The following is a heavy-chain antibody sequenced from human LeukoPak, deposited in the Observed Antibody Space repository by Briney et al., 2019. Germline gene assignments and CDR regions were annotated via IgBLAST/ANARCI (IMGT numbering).Heavy chain of an antibody. CDR3: ARGRPMGGIGFDY. V-gene: IGHV6-1*01. D-gene: IGHD2-15*01. CDR2: IYYRSKWFN. J-gene: IGHJ4*02. Sequence: SQTLSLTCAISGDSVSSNSATWSWIRQSPSRGLEWLGRIYYRSKWFNEYRDSKKSRVTMDPDTSKNQLSLQLKSVTPDDTAVYYCARGRPMGGIGFDYWGQGTLVTVSS. CDR1: GDSVSSNSAT.